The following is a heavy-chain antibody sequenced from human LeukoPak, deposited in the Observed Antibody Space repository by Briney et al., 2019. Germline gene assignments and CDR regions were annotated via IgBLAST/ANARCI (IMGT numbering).Heavy chain of an antibody. Sequence: EASVKVSCKASGYTFTGYYMHWVRQAPGQGLEWMGWINPNSGDTNYAQRFQGRVTMTRDTSISTAYMELSRLTSDDTAVYYCARPTLQTLGAWGQGTLVTVSS. CDR3: ARPTLQTLGA. J-gene: IGHJ5*02. V-gene: IGHV1-2*02. CDR2: INPNSGDT. CDR1: GYTFTGYY. D-gene: IGHD3-10*01.